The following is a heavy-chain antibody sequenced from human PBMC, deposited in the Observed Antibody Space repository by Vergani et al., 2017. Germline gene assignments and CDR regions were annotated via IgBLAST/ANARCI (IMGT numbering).Heavy chain of an antibody. J-gene: IGHJ4*02. Sequence: QVQLVESGGGVVQPGRSLRLSCAASGFTFSSYAMHWVRQAPGKGLEWVAVISYDGSNKYYADSVKGRFTISRDNSKNTLYLQMNSLRAEETAVYYCARNMGTFYGSGSTGLDYWGQGTLVTVSS. CDR3: ARNMGTFYGSGSTGLDY. CDR1: GFTFSSYA. D-gene: IGHD3-10*01. CDR2: ISYDGSNK. V-gene: IGHV3-30*04.